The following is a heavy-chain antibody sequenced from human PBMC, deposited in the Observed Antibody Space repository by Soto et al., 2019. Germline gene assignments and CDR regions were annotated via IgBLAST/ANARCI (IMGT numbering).Heavy chain of an antibody. CDR2: IIPIFGTA. J-gene: IGHJ5*02. Sequence: QVQLVQSGAEVKKPGSSVKVSCKASGGTFSSYAISWVRQAPGQGLEWMGGIIPIFGTANYAQKFQGRVTITADESTSTAHMELSSLRSEDTAVYYCARERAGVRSNWFDPWGQGTLVTVSS. CDR3: ARERAGVRSNWFDP. CDR1: GGTFSSYA. D-gene: IGHD2-8*01. V-gene: IGHV1-69*12.